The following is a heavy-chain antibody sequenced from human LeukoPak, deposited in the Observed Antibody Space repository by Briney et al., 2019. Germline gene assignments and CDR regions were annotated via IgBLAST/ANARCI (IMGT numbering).Heavy chain of an antibody. D-gene: IGHD2-2*01. V-gene: IGHV1-2*02. CDR2: INPNSGGT. CDR1: GYTFTGYY. J-gene: IGHJ6*03. CDR3: ASGLQPAATPGYMDV. Sequence: ASVKVSCKASGYTFTGYYLHWVRQAPGRGLEWMGWINPNSGGTNYAQKLQGRVTMTTDTSTSTAYMELRSLRSDDTAVYYCASGLQPAATPGYMDVWGKGTTVTVSS.